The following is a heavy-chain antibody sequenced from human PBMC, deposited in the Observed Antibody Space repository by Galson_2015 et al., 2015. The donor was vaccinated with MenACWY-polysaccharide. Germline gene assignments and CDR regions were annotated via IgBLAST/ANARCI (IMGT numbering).Heavy chain of an antibody. D-gene: IGHD6-19*01. CDR3: ARDSRGFSSGWDYWYFDL. CDR1: GDSVSSNSAA. CDR2: TYYRSKWYN. Sequence: CAISGDSVSSNSAAWNWIRQSPSRGLEWLGRTYYRSKWYNDYAVSVKSRITINPDTSKNQFSLQPNSVTPEDTAVYYCARDSRGFSSGWDYWYFDLWGRGTLVTVSS. V-gene: IGHV6-1*01. J-gene: IGHJ2*01.